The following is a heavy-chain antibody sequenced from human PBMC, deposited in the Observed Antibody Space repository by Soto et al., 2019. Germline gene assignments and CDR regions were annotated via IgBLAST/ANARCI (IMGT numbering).Heavy chain of an antibody. D-gene: IGHD6-13*01. CDR3: ARQAAAPGIDLWFDP. CDR1: GGSISSSRSY. V-gene: IGHV4-39*01. Sequence: QLQLQESGPGLVKPSETLSLTCNVSGGSISSSRSYWAWFRQPPGKELEWIANIFYAGNTYYNPSLKSRVTVSVATSKNQSSLKLDSVTAADTAVYYCARQAAAPGIDLWFDPWGQGTLVTVSS. J-gene: IGHJ5*02. CDR2: IFYAGNT.